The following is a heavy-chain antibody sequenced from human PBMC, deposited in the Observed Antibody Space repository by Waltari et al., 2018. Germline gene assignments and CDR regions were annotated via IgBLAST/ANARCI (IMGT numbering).Heavy chain of an antibody. J-gene: IGHJ4*02. D-gene: IGHD5-12*01. CDR2: IYYSGST. CDR1: GGSISSSSYY. CDR3: ARREMATMGFDY. V-gene: IGHV4-39*01. Sequence: QLQLQESGPGLVKPSETLSLTCTVSGGSISSSSYYWGWIRQPPGKGLEWIGSIYYSGSTYYNPSLKSRVTISVDTSKNQFSLKLSSVTAADTAVYYCARREMATMGFDYWGQGTLVTVSS.